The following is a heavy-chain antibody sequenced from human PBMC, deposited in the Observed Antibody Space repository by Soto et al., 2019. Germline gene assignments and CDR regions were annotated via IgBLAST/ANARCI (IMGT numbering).Heavy chain of an antibody. CDR2: IYYSGST. V-gene: IGHV4-59*08. D-gene: IGHD3-10*01. J-gene: IGHJ6*02. CDR1: GGSISSFY. Sequence: SETLSLTCTVSGGSISSFYWGWVRQPPGEGLEWIGYIYYSGSTNYNPSLKSRVTISVDTSKNQFSLKLSSVTAADTAVYYCARHEYYASGSLYYYYYGMDVWGQGTTVTVSS. CDR3: ARHEYYASGSLYYYYYGMDV.